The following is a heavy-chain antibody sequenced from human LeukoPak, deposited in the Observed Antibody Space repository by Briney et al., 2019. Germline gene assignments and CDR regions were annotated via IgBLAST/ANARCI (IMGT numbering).Heavy chain of an antibody. CDR1: GFTFSSYG. CDR2: IRYDGSNK. D-gene: IGHD3-9*01. CDR3: AKERGLRYFDWLLVAGMDV. J-gene: IGHJ6*02. Sequence: GGSLRLSCAAYGFTFSSYGMHWVRQAPGKGLEWVAFIRYDGSNKYYADSVKGRFTISRDNSKNTLYLQMNSLRAEDTAVYYCAKERGLRYFDWLLVAGMDVWGQGTTVTVSS. V-gene: IGHV3-30*02.